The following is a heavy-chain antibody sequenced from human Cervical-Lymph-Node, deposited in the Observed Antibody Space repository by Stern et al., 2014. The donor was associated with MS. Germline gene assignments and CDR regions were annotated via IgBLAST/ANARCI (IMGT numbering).Heavy chain of an antibody. CDR2: ISSSSSYI. J-gene: IGHJ6*02. V-gene: IGHV3-21*01. CDR3: ARGRDSTKYGMDV. CDR1: GFTFSNHS. Sequence: VQLVQSGGGPVKPGGSLRLSCAASGFTFSNHSMNWVRQAPGKGLEWVSSISSSSSYIYYADSVKGRFTISRDNAKNSVYLQMTYLRAEDTAVYYCARGRDSTKYGMDVWGQGTTVTVSS. D-gene: IGHD6-13*01.